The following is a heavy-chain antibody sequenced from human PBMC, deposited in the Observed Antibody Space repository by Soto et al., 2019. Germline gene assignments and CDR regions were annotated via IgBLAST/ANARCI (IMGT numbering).Heavy chain of an antibody. Sequence: GGSLRLSCAASGFTFSSYAMNWVRQGPGKGLEWVSAISGSGGSTYYADSVKGRFTISRYNSKNTLYLQMNSMRAEDTAVYYCARDLGGSSPSFPFDYWGQGTLVTVSS. CDR2: ISGSGGST. CDR3: ARDLGGSSPSFPFDY. V-gene: IGHV3-23*01. J-gene: IGHJ4*02. D-gene: IGHD6-6*01. CDR1: GFTFSSYA.